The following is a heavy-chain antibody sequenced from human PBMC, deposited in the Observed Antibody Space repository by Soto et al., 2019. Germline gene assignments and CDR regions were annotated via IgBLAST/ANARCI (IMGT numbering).Heavy chain of an antibody. J-gene: IGHJ5*02. CDR2: INHSGST. V-gene: IGHV4-34*01. CDR1: GGSFSGYY. D-gene: IGHD3-10*01. CDR3: ARTYYYGSGSYYGIRWFDP. Sequence: QVQLQQWGAGLLKPSETLSLTCAVYGGSFSGYYWSWIRQPPGKGLEWIGEINHSGSTNYNPSLKGRVNISVDTSKNPFSLKLSSVTAADTAVYYCARTYYYGSGSYYGIRWFDPWGQGTLVTVSS.